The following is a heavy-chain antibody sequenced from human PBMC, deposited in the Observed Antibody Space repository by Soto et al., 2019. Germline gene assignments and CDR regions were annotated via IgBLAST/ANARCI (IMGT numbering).Heavy chain of an antibody. Sequence: QVQLVESGGGVVQPGRSLRLSCAASGFTFSGYAMHWVRQAPGKGLEWVAVISYDGSNKYYADSVKGRFTISRDNSKNTLYLQMNSLRAEDTAVYYCARALRLVVVAAMGDYWGQGTLVTVSS. J-gene: IGHJ4*02. CDR3: ARALRLVVVAAMGDY. V-gene: IGHV3-30-3*01. D-gene: IGHD2-15*01. CDR1: GFTFSGYA. CDR2: ISYDGSNK.